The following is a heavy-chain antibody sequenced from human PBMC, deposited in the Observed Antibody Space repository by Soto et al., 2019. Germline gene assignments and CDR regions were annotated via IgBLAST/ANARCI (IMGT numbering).Heavy chain of an antibody. D-gene: IGHD6-6*01. V-gene: IGHV4-31*03. CDR3: ARSSNPLDYYYYYGMDV. Sequence: PSETLSLTCTVSGGSISSGGYYWSWIRQHPGKGLEWIGYIYYSGSTYYNPSLKSRVTISVDTSKNQFSLKLSSVTAADTAVYYCARSSNPLDYYYYYGMDVWGQGTTVTVSS. CDR1: GGSISSGGYY. J-gene: IGHJ6*02. CDR2: IYYSGST.